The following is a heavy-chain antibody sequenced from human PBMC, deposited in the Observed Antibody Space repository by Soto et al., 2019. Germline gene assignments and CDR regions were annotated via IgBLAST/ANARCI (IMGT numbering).Heavy chain of an antibody. CDR2: ISKSDYT. V-gene: IGHV3-21*01. CDR1: GFAFNNYG. CDR3: AREDSIIIPAVSDF. J-gene: IGHJ4*02. Sequence: PVGSLRLSCTVSGFAFNNYGINWVRQAPGKGLEWVSSISKSDYTYYSDSVKGRFAISRDSAKSSVSLQMNTLRVEDTAVYYCAREDSIIIPAVSDFWGQGTLVTVSS. D-gene: IGHD2-2*01.